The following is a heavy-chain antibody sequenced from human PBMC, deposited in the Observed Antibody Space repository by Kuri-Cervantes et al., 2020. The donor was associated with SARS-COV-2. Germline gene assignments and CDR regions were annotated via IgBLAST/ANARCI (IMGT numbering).Heavy chain of an antibody. Sequence: GESLKISCAASGFTVSSNYMSWVRQAPGKGLEWVSVIYSGGSTYYADSVKGRFTLSRDNAKNMLFLQMNSLRAEDTAVYYCAREKIRLLGSFDYWGQGTLVTVSS. CDR1: GFTVSSNY. CDR3: AREKIRLLGSFDY. J-gene: IGHJ4*02. D-gene: IGHD7-27*01. CDR2: IYSGGST. V-gene: IGHV3-53*05.